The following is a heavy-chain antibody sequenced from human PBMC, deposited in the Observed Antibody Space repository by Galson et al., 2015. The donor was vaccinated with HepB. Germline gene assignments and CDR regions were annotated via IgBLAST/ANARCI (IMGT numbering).Heavy chain of an antibody. V-gene: IGHV1-18*04. CDR2: ISAYNGNT. Sequence: SVKVSCKASGYTFTSYGISRVRQAPGQGLEWMGWISAYNGNTNYAQKLQGRVTMTTDTSTSTAYMELRSLRSDDTAVYYCARDYKVIAVAGDFDYWGQGTLVTVSS. CDR1: GYTFTSYG. J-gene: IGHJ4*02. CDR3: ARDYKVIAVAGDFDY. D-gene: IGHD6-19*01.